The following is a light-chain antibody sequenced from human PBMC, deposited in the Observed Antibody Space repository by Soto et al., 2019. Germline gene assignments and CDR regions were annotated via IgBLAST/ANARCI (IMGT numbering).Light chain of an antibody. J-gene: IGKJ1*01. Sequence: IFLTQSAYTLSLSPGERATLTWRASQSVTNYIAWYQQRPGQAPRLLIYDASNRATGVPARFSGSRSGTDFTLTISDLEPADFGLYYCQQRLNWPPGFGQGTKVDIK. CDR1: QSVTNY. CDR3: QQRLNWPPG. V-gene: IGKV3-11*01. CDR2: DAS.